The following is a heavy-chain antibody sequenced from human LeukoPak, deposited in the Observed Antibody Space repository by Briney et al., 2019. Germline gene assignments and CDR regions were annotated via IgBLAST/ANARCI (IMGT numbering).Heavy chain of an antibody. CDR2: IYHSESP. D-gene: IGHD2-21*02. CDR1: GYSIASTNY. CDR3: ASHLRSRGGDYPNWFDP. J-gene: IGHJ5*02. Sequence: SETLSLTCAVSGYSIASTNYWGWMRQPPGKGLEWIGSIYHSESPSYNPSLKSRVTISLDTSKNHLSLRLNSVTAADTAVYFCASHLRSRGGDYPNWFDPWGQGILVTVSS. V-gene: IGHV4-38-2*01.